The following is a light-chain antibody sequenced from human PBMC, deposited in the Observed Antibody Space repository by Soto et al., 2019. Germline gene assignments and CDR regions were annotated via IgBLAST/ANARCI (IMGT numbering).Light chain of an antibody. Sequence: LTQPHSVSGAPGQRVTLSCTGNSSNLGAGYDVHWYQQLPGAAPKLVIFGNRNRPSGVPERFSGSKSGTSASLAITGLQAEDEADYYCQAYDYSLTASVFGGGTKLTVL. CDR2: GNR. CDR3: QAYDYSLTASV. J-gene: IGLJ3*02. V-gene: IGLV1-40*01. CDR1: SSNLGAGYD.